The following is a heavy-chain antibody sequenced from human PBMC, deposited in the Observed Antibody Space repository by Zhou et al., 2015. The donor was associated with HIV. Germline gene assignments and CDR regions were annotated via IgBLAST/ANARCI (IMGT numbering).Heavy chain of an antibody. CDR2: ISAYNGNT. CDR3: ARDLGIGLETNYDFWSGGDYYYYGMDV. CDR1: GYTFTSYG. J-gene: IGHJ6*02. Sequence: QVQLVQSGAEVKKPGASVKVSCKASGYTFTSYGISWVRQAPGQGLEWMGWISAYNGNTNYAQKLQGRVTMTTDTSTSTAYMELRSLRSDDTAVYYCARDLGIGLETNYDFWSGGDYYYYGMDVWGQGTTVTVSS. D-gene: IGHD3-3*01. V-gene: IGHV1-18*01.